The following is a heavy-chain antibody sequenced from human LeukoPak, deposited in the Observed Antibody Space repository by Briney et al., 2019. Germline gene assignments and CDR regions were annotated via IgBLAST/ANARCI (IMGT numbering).Heavy chain of an antibody. CDR2: INHSGST. D-gene: IGHD6-19*01. Sequence: PSETLSLTCAVSGGSFSGYYWSWIRQPPGKGLEWVGEINHSGSTNYNPSLKSRVTISVDTSKNQFSLKLSSVTAADTAVYYCAMASIAVAGPFDWGQGTLVTVSS. CDR1: GGSFSGYY. J-gene: IGHJ4*02. CDR3: AMASIAVAGPFD. V-gene: IGHV4-34*01.